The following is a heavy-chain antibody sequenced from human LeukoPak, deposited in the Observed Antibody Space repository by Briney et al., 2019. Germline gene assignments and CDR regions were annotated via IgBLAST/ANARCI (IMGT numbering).Heavy chain of an antibody. Sequence: GGSLRLSCEASGFTFSDPYMSWIRQAPGKGLECLSYISGSGTDINYADSVRGRFTISRDNSKNTLYLQMNSLRAEDTAVYYCAKEGGASRFDYWGQGTLVTVSS. J-gene: IGHJ4*02. CDR3: AKEGGASRFDY. V-gene: IGHV3-11*06. CDR2: ISGSGTDI. CDR1: GFTFSDPY. D-gene: IGHD5-12*01.